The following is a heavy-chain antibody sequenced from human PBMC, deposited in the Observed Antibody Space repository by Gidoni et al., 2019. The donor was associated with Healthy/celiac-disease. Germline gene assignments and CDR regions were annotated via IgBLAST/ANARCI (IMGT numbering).Heavy chain of an antibody. Sequence: QVQLQESGPGLVKPSETLSLTCTVSGGSISSYYWSWIRQPPGKGLEWIGYIYYSGSTNYNPSLKSRVTISVDTSKNQFSLKLSSVTAADTAVYNCARQIGGNSVYWGQGTLVTVSS. J-gene: IGHJ4*02. CDR2: IYYSGST. D-gene: IGHD2-21*02. CDR3: ARQIGGNSVY. V-gene: IGHV4-59*08. CDR1: GGSISSYY.